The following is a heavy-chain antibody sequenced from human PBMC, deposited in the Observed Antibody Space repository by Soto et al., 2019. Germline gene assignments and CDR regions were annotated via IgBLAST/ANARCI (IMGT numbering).Heavy chain of an antibody. CDR1: GFTVSSNY. J-gene: IGHJ6*02. CDR2: IYSGGST. CDR3: ARVGHEQSYYYYGMDV. D-gene: IGHD3-16*01. V-gene: IGHV3-53*01. Sequence: GGSLRLSCAASGFTVSSNYMSWVRQAPGKGLEWVSVIYSGGSTYYADSVKGRFTISRDNSKNTLYLQMNSLRAEDTAVYYCARVGHEQSYYYYGMDVWGQGTTVTVSS.